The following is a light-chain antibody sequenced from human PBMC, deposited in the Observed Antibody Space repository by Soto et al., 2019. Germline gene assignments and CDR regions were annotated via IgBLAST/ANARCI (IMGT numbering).Light chain of an antibody. J-gene: IGKJ4*01. CDR2: AAS. CDR3: QQSYRTPLT. Sequence: DIQMTQSPSSLSASVGDRVTITCRASQSISSSLNWYQQKPGKAPKLLIYAASSLQSGVPSRFSGCGSGTDFTLTISSLQPEDFATYYCQQSYRTPLTFGGGTKVEIK. CDR1: QSISSS. V-gene: IGKV1-39*01.